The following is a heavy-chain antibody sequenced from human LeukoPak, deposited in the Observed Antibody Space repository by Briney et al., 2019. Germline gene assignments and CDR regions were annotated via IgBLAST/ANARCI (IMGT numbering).Heavy chain of an antibody. D-gene: IGHD6-19*01. CDR1: GGTFSSYA. Sequence: ASVKVSCKASGGTFSSYAISWVRQAPGQGLEWMGWISAYNGNTNYAQKLQGRVTMTTDTSTSTAYMELRSLRSDDTAVYYCAREVAVAGKTNYFDYWGQGTLVTVSS. V-gene: IGHV1-18*01. CDR3: AREVAVAGKTNYFDY. J-gene: IGHJ4*02. CDR2: ISAYNGNT.